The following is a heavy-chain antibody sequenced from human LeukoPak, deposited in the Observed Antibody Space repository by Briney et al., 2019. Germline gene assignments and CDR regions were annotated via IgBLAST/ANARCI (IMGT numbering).Heavy chain of an antibody. Sequence: PSETLSLTCTVYGGSISSYYWSWIRQPPGKGLEWIGYIYYSGSTNYNPSLTSRVTISVDTSKNQFSLKLSSVTAADTAVYYCARSFSLVDWFDPWGQGTLVTVSS. CDR1: GGSISSYY. CDR2: IYYSGST. CDR3: ARSFSLVDWFDP. J-gene: IGHJ5*02. V-gene: IGHV4-59*01. D-gene: IGHD3-16*01.